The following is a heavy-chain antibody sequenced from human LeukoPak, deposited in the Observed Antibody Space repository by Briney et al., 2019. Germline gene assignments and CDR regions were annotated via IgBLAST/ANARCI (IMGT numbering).Heavy chain of an antibody. V-gene: IGHV4-59*01. CDR2: IYYSGST. J-gene: IGHJ6*02. D-gene: IGHD2/OR15-2a*01. Sequence: SETLSLTCTVSGGSISSYYWSWLRQPPGKGLEWIGYIYYSGSTNYNPSLESRVTISVDTSKNQFSLKLSSVTAADTAVYYCARDNRSKAAGNYYGMDVWGQGTTVTVSS. CDR1: GGSISSYY. CDR3: ARDNRSKAAGNYYGMDV.